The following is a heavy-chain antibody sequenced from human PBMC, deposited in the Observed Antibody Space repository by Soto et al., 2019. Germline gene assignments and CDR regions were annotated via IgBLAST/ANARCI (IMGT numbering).Heavy chain of an antibody. CDR2: IIRIFGTA. CDR1: GGTFSSYA. CDR3: HFTYGYHYDCGMDV. Sequence: QVQLVQSGAEVKKPGSSVKVSCEASGGTFSSYAISWVRQAPGQGLEWIGGIIRIFGTANYAQKFQGRVTITADESTSTAYMELSSLRSEDTAVYYCHFTYGYHYDCGMDVWGQGTTVSVSS. D-gene: IGHD2-21*01. V-gene: IGHV1-69*01. J-gene: IGHJ6*02.